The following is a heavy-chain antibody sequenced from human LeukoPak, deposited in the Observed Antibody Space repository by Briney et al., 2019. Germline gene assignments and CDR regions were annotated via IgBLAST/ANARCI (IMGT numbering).Heavy chain of an antibody. CDR1: GGSFSGYY. D-gene: IGHD3-16*02. J-gene: IGHJ4*02. CDR3: ARGPVSYDY. V-gene: IGHV4-34*01. Sequence: SETLSLTCAVYGGSFSGYYWSWIRQPPGKGLEWIGEINHSGSTNYNPSLKSRVTISVDTSKNQFSLKLSSVTAADTAVYYCARGPVSYDYWGQGTLVTVSS. CDR2: INHSGST.